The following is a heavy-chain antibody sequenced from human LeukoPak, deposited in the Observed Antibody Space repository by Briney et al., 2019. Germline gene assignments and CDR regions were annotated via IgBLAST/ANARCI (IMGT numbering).Heavy chain of an antibody. D-gene: IGHD3-22*01. Sequence: GASVKVSCKASGGTFSSYAISWVRQAPGQGLEWMGRIIPILGIANYAQKFQGRVTITADKSTSTAYMELSSLRSEDTAVYYCARDQEDIHPLYYYDSSGYDPSLPNWFDPWGQGTLVTVSS. CDR2: IIPILGIA. J-gene: IGHJ5*02. CDR1: GGTFSSYA. CDR3: ARDQEDIHPLYYYDSSGYDPSLPNWFDP. V-gene: IGHV1-69*04.